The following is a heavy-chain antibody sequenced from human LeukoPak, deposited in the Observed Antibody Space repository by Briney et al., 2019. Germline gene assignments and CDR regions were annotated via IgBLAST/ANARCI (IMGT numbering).Heavy chain of an antibody. Sequence: SETLSLTCTVSGGSISSSSYYWGWIRQPPVKGLEWIGSIYYSGSTYYNPSLKSRVTISVDTSKNQFSLKLSSVTAADTAVYYCARVRNYLHDYWGQGTLVTVSS. CDR1: GGSISSSSYY. J-gene: IGHJ4*02. V-gene: IGHV4-39*07. D-gene: IGHD1-7*01. CDR2: IYYSGST. CDR3: ARVRNYLHDY.